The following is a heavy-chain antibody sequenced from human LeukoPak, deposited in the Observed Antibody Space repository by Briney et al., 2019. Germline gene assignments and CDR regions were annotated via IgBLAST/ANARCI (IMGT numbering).Heavy chain of an antibody. V-gene: IGHV3-33*01. CDR2: IRYDGSNQ. CDR1: GFTFCYYG. Sequence: PVGSLSLSCAPSGFTFCYYGIHGVRQAPGKGLEWVAGIRYDGSNQYYADPVKGRFTISRDNPRNTLYLQMNSLRAEDTAVYYCARDDCSSTTCYAYWGQGTLVTVSS. CDR3: ARDDCSSTTCYAY. D-gene: IGHD2-2*01. J-gene: IGHJ4*02.